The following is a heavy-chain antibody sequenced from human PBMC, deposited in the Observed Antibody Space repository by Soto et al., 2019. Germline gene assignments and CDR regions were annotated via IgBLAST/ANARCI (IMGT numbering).Heavy chain of an antibody. J-gene: IGHJ6*02. D-gene: IGHD6-6*01. CDR2: ISYDGSNK. CDR1: GFTFSSYG. Sequence: GSLRLSCASSGFTFSSYGMHWVRQAPGKGLEWVAVISYDGSNKYYADSVKGRFTISRDNSKNTLYLQMNSLRAEDTAVYYCAKDYSSSSYGMDVWGQGTTVTVSS. V-gene: IGHV3-30*18. CDR3: AKDYSSSSYGMDV.